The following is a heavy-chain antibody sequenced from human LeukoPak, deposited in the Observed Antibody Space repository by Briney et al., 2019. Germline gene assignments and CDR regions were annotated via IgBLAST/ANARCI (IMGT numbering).Heavy chain of an antibody. CDR1: DGSISSYY. CDR3: ARGEFSSNLGWFDP. Sequence: SETLSLTCTVSDGSISSYYWSWIRQPPGKGLEWIGYIYYRGSTNYNPSLKSRVTISVDTSKNQFSLELSSVTAADTAVYYCARGEFSSNLGWFDPWGQGTLVTVSS. J-gene: IGHJ5*02. V-gene: IGHV4-59*01. D-gene: IGHD6-6*01. CDR2: IYYRGST.